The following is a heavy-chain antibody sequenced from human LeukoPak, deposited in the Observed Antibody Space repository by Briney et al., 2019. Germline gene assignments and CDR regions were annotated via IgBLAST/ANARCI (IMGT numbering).Heavy chain of an antibody. CDR2: IHHSGNT. CDR3: ARAGHYCLDY. V-gene: IGHV4-4*02. J-gene: IGHJ4*02. Sequence: PSGTLSLTCAVSGGSISTGYWWSWVRQPPGKGLEWIGEIHHSGNTNYNPSLKSRVTISVDKSKNQFSLSLWSVTAADTAVYYCARAGHYCLDYWGQGTLVTVSS. CDR1: GGSISTGYW. D-gene: IGHD2/OR15-2a*01.